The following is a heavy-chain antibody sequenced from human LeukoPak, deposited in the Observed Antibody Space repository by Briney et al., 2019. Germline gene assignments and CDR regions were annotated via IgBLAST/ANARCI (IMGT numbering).Heavy chain of an antibody. D-gene: IGHD5-12*01. V-gene: IGHV4-59*01. Sequence: PSATMSLTCTVSGGSISNYFWSWIRQPPGKGLEWIGFIYNSVTNYNPSLKSRVTISVDTSKNQFSLKLSSATAADTAVYYCARRGYFDFWGQGILVTVSS. J-gene: IGHJ4*02. CDR3: ARRGYFDF. CDR1: GGSISNYF. CDR2: IYNSVT.